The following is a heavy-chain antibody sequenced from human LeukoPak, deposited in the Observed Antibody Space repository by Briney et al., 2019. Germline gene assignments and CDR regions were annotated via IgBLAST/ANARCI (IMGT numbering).Heavy chain of an antibody. CDR3: ARIRMVRGVIINDY. D-gene: IGHD3-10*01. CDR2: IDRDDDK. CDR1: GFSLSTSGMC. V-gene: IGHV2-70*11. Sequence: SGPALVKPTQTLTLTCTFSGFSLSTSGMCVSWIRQPPGKALEWLARIDRDDDKYYSTSLKTRLPISKDTSKNQVVLTMTNMDPVDTATYYCARIRMVRGVIINDYWGQGTLVTVSS. J-gene: IGHJ4*02.